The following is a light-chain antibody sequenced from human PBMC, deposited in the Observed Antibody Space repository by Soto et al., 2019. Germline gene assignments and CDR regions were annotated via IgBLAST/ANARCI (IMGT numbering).Light chain of an antibody. V-gene: IGKV1-5*01. J-gene: IGKJ1*01. CDR2: GAS. CDR1: QSISSW. CDR3: QQYNSYDMWS. Sequence: DIQMTQAPSTLSASVGDRVTITCRASQSISSWLAWYQQKPGKAPELLIYGASSLESGVPSRFSGSGSGTEFTLTISSLQPDDFATYYCQQYNSYDMWSFGQGTKVDXK.